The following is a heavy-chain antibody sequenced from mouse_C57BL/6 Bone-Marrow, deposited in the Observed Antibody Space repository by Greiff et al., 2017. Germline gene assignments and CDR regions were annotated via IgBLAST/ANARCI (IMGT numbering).Heavy chain of an antibody. CDR2: IYPGDGDT. CDR1: GYAFSSSW. Sequence: VQLQQSGPELVKPGASVKISCKASGYAFSSSWMNWVKQRPGKGLEWIGRIYPGDGDTNYNGKFKGKATLTADKSSSTAYMQLSSLTSEDSAVYFCARSVYYSNYRFDYWGQGTTLTVSS. J-gene: IGHJ2*01. D-gene: IGHD2-5*01. V-gene: IGHV1-82*01. CDR3: ARSVYYSNYRFDY.